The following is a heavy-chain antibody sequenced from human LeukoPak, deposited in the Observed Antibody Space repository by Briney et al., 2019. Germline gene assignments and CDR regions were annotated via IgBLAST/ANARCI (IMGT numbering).Heavy chain of an antibody. D-gene: IGHD3-10*01. J-gene: IGHJ4*02. CDR3: ARGHLLWFGPFHY. Sequence: GGSLRLSCAASRFTFSSYAMHWVRQAPGKGLEWVAVISYDGSNKYYADSVKGRFTISRDNSKNTLYLQMNSLRAEDTAVYYCARGHLLWFGPFHYWGQGTLVTVSS. CDR2: ISYDGSNK. CDR1: RFTFSSYA. V-gene: IGHV3-30-3*01.